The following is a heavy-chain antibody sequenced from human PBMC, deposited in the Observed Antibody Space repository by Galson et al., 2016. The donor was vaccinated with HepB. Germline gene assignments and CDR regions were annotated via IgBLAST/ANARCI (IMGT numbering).Heavy chain of an antibody. CDR1: GFTFSIYG. CDR2: IQNDGGT. CDR3: ASGVIGGRNY. Sequence: SLRLSCAASGFTFSIYGMNWVRQAPGKGLEWVSVIQNDGGTHYADTVKDRFIITRDNSKNTLYLQMNSLRAEDTAVYYCASGVIGGRNYWGQGNLVTVSS. D-gene: IGHD3-16*01. J-gene: IGHJ4*02. V-gene: IGHV3-53*01.